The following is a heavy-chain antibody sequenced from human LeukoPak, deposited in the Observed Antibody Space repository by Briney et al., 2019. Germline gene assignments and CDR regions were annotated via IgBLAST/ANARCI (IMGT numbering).Heavy chain of an antibody. CDR2: IHTSGSS. CDR1: GGSISGYY. Sequence: SETLSLTCTVSGGSISGYYWTWIRQPPGKGLEWIGYIHTSGSSNYNPSLKSRVTISVDTSKNQFTLKLSSVTAADTAVYYGARLWLGYYFDYWGQGTLVTVSS. D-gene: IGHD6-19*01. CDR3: ARLWLGYYFDY. V-gene: IGHV4-4*09. J-gene: IGHJ4*02.